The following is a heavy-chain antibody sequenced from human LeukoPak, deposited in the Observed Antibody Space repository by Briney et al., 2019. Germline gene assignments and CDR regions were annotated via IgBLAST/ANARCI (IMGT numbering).Heavy chain of an antibody. CDR3: ARGSDWNDLFDY. CDR1: GYTFTAYY. J-gene: IGHJ4*02. V-gene: IGHV1-2*02. Sequence: GASVKVSCKASGYTFTAYYMHWVRQAPGQGLEWMGWINPNSGGTKYAQKFQGRVTMTRDTSISTAYMDLSSLESDDTAVYYCARGSDWNDLFDYWGQGTLVTVSS. D-gene: IGHD1-1*01. CDR2: INPNSGGT.